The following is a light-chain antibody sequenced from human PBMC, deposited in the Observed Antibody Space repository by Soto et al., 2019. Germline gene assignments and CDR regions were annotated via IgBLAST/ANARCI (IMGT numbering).Light chain of an antibody. CDR1: QSVSSSY. Sequence: EIVLTQSPGTLSLSPGERATLSCRASQSVSSSYLAWYQQKPGQAPRLLIYGASSRATGIPDRFSGSGSGTEFTLTISCLQSEDFATYYCQQYYSYPRTFGQGTKVDIK. CDR2: GAS. V-gene: IGKV3-20*01. CDR3: QQYYSYPRT. J-gene: IGKJ1*01.